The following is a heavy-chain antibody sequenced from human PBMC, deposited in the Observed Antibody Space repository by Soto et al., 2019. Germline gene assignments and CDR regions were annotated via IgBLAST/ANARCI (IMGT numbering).Heavy chain of an antibody. J-gene: IGHJ4*02. D-gene: IGHD2-15*01. CDR2: ISGSGGST. V-gene: IGHV3-23*01. Sequence: EVQLLESGGVVVQPGVSLRLSCAASGFTLRRYAMSWVRQAPGKGLEWVSAISGSGGSTYYADSVKGRFTISRDNSKNTLYLQMNSLRAEDTAVYYCAKELLPDYWGQGTLVTVSS. CDR3: AKELLPDY. CDR1: GFTLRRYA.